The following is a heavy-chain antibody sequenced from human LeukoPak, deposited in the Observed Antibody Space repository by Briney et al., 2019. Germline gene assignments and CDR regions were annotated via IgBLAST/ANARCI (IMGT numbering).Heavy chain of an antibody. D-gene: IGHD6-19*01. CDR1: GFTFSTYA. J-gene: IGHJ4*02. CDR3: VKGDSNGWY. Sequence: GGSLRLSCAASGFTFSTYAMYWVRQAPGKGLEWVAVILPDGSNSFYADSVKGRFTISRDNSKDTPFLQMSSLSSEDTALYYCVKGDSNGWYWGQGTLVTVSS. CDR2: ILPDGSNS. V-gene: IGHV3-30-3*01.